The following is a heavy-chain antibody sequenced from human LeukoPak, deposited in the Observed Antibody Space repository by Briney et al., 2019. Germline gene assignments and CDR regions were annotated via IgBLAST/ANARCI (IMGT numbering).Heavy chain of an antibody. V-gene: IGHV3-49*03. D-gene: IGHD1-26*01. J-gene: IGHJ4*02. CDR2: IRSKAYGGTT. CDR3: TCRRGSYPAVDY. CDR1: AFTFGDYA. Sequence: GSLRLSCTASAFTFGDYAMSWFRQAPGKGLEWVGFIRSKAYGGTTEYAASVKGRFTISRDDSKSIAYLQMNSLKTGDTAVYYCTCRRGSYPAVDYWGQGTLVTVSS.